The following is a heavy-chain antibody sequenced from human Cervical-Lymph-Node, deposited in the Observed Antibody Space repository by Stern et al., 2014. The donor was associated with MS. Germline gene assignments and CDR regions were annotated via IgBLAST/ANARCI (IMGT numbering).Heavy chain of an antibody. CDR1: GYSFTIYY. V-gene: IGHV5-51*01. CDR3: ARHVQGFDY. J-gene: IGHJ4*02. CDR2: IDPYDSDT. Sequence: VQLVESGAEVKKPGESLKISCKLSGYSFTIYYIAWVLQMPGQGLEWMGVIDPYDSDTTYSPSFQGQVTISADKSITTAYLQWSSLRASDTAMYYCARHVQGFDYWGQGTLVTVSS.